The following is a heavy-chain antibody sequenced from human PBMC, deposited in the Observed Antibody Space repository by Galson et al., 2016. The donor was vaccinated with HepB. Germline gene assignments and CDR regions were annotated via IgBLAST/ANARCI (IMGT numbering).Heavy chain of an antibody. J-gene: IGHJ4*02. D-gene: IGHD3-16*01. CDR1: QFTFSSYA. CDR3: AVMIRGKCLDY. V-gene: IGHV3-30-3*01. Sequence: SLRLSCAASQFTFSSYAMYWVRQAPGKGLEWVAVVSYDGSNKYYADSVKGRFTISRDNSKNTLYLQMSSLRVEDTAVFHCAVMIRGKCLDYWGRGTLVTVSS. CDR2: VSYDGSNK.